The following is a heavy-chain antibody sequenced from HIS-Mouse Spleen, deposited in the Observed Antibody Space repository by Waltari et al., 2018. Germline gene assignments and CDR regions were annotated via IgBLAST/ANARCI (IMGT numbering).Heavy chain of an antibody. J-gene: IGHJ4*02. Sequence: QVQLVESGGGVVQPGRSLRLSCAASVFTFSSYAMHWVRQAPGKGLEWVAVISYDGRHQSYAASVKGRFTISRDNSKNTLYLQMNSLRAEDTAVYYCARGYSGSYYCFDYWGQGTLVTVSS. CDR2: ISYDGRHQ. D-gene: IGHD1-26*01. V-gene: IGHV3-30*04. CDR1: VFTFSSYA. CDR3: ARGYSGSYYCFDY.